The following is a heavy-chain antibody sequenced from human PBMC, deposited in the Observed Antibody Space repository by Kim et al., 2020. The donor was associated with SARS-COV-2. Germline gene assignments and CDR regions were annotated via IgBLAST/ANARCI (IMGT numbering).Heavy chain of an antibody. CDR2: IDDGGRT. V-gene: IGHV4-34*01. Sequence: SETLSLTCAVHGSGGSFSGYDWSWIRQPPGKGLEWIGEIDDGGRTKYTPSLRGRVTISVDTSKNQFSLKLSSVTVADTAVYYCARVSSGFGIVVVASATEYNWSDPGGQGTLVTVSS. CDR3: ARVSSGFGIVVVASATEYNWSDP. CDR1: GSGGSFSGYD. J-gene: IGHJ5*02. D-gene: IGHD2-15*01.